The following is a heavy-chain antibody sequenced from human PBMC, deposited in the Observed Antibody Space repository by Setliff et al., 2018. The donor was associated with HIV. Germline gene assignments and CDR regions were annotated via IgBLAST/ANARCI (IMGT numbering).Heavy chain of an antibody. CDR1: GGSISSNNFY. D-gene: IGHD4-4*01. CDR2: IYSSGDS. CDR3: AREHDYSNYRRLDS. Sequence: SETLSLTCTVTGGSISSNNFYWGWIRQPPEKGLEWIGTIYSSGDSFYDPSLKSRVTTSIDSSKNQFSLKLSSVTAADTAVYYCAREHDYSNYRRLDSWGQGILVTVSS. J-gene: IGHJ4*02. V-gene: IGHV4-39*02.